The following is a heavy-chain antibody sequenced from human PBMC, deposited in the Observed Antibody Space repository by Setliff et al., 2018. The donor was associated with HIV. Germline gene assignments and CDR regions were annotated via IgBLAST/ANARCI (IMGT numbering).Heavy chain of an antibody. CDR3: ARKGNWNYPYDY. CDR1: GDSITSNSYY. J-gene: IGHJ4*02. CDR2: IYSGGST. D-gene: IGHD1-7*01. V-gene: IGHV4-61*05. Sequence: PSETLSLTCTVSGDSITSNSYYWGWIRQPPGKGLEWMGYIYSGGSTNYNPSLKSRVTISEDTSKNQLSLKLSSVTAADTAVYYCARKGNWNYPYDYWGQGTLVTVSS.